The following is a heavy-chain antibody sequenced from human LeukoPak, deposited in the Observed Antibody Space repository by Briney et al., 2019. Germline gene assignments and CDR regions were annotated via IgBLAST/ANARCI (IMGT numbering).Heavy chain of an antibody. D-gene: IGHD5-18*01. J-gene: IGHJ3*02. CDR3: ARVDTAMLGRAFDI. CDR2: INPNSGGT. CDR1: GYTFTGYY. V-gene: IGHV1-2*02. Sequence: ASVKVSCKASGYTFTGYYMHWVRQAPGQGLEWMGWINPNSGGTNYAQKFQGRVTMTRDTSISTAYMELSRLRSDDTAVYYCARVDTAMLGRAFDIWGQGTMVTVSS.